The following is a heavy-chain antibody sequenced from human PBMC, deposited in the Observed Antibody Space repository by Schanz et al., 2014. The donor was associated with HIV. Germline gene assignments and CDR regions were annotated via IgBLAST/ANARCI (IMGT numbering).Heavy chain of an antibody. Sequence: VQLVESGGGVVQPGRSLRLSCAASGFTFDDYAMHWVRQAPGKGLEWVSGISWNSGRIGYADSVKGRFTISRDNAKNSLYLQMNSLRAEDTALYYCAKGTNYYGSGSYHYYYGMDVWGLGTTVTVSS. J-gene: IGHJ6*02. CDR3: AKGTNYYGSGSYHYYYGMDV. CDR2: ISWNSGRI. D-gene: IGHD3-10*01. CDR1: GFTFDDYA. V-gene: IGHV3-9*01.